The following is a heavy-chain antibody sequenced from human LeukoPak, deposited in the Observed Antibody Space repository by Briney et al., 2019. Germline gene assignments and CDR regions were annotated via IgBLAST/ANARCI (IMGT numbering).Heavy chain of an antibody. J-gene: IGHJ5*02. CDR3: ARRYSSSSYNWFDP. CDR2: INHSGST. D-gene: IGHD6-13*01. CDR1: GGSFSGHY. V-gene: IGHV4-34*01. Sequence: SETLSLTCAVYGGSFSGHYWTWIRQPPGKGLEWIGEINHSGSTNYNPSLKSRVTISVDTSKNQFSLKLSSVTAADTAVYYCARRYSSSSYNWFDPWGQGTLVTVSS.